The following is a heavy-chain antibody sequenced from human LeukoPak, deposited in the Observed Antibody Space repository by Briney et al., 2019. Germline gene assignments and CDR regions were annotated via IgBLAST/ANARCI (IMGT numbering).Heavy chain of an antibody. D-gene: IGHD3-22*01. CDR2: IYTSGNT. CDR3: ASTTRYYDSSGYQVGYYYYYMDV. V-gene: IGHV4-61*02. CDR1: GGSISSGSYY. J-gene: IGHJ6*03. Sequence: SEALSLTCTVSGGSISSGSYYWGWLRQPAGKGLEGVGRIYTSGNTNYNPSLKSRVPLSVDTSKNQFSLKLSSVTAADTAVYYCASTTRYYDSSGYQVGYYYYYMDVWGKGTTVTISS.